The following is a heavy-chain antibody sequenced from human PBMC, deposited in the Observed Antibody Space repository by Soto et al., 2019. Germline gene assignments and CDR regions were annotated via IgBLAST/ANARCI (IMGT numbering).Heavy chain of an antibody. V-gene: IGHV3-7*01. Sequence: EVQLVESGGGLVQPGGSLRLSCAASGFTFSSYWMSWVRQAPGKGLEWVANIKQDGSEKYYVDSVKGRFTISRDNAKNSLYLQMNSLRAEDTAVYYCARDLHYYGSGSYYFVSQHNNWFDPWGQGTLVTVSS. J-gene: IGHJ5*02. CDR3: ARDLHYYGSGSYYFVSQHNNWFDP. D-gene: IGHD3-10*01. CDR2: IKQDGSEK. CDR1: GFTFSSYW.